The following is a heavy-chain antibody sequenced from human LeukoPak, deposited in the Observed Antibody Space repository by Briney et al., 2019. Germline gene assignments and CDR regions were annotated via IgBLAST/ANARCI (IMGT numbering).Heavy chain of an antibody. J-gene: IGHJ4*02. CDR2: INTNAGNT. CDR1: GYTFTSYA. CDR3: ARYLEVAATPFDF. Sequence: GASVKVSCKASGYTFTSYAMNWVRQAPGQGLEWMGGINTNAGNTTYAQDFTGRFAFSLDTSANTAYMKISSLKSEDAAVYYCARYLEVAATPFDFWGRRTLVTVSS. D-gene: IGHD2-15*01. V-gene: IGHV7-4-1*02.